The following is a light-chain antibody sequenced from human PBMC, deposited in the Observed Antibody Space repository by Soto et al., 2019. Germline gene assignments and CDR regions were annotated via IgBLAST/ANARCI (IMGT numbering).Light chain of an antibody. CDR3: SSYTTSSTLLYV. CDR1: SSDVGGYNY. J-gene: IGLJ1*01. Sequence: SVLTQPASVSGSPGQSITISCTGTSSDVGGYNYVSWYQQHPGKAPKLMIYAVSNRPSGVSTRFSGSKSGNTASLTISGLQAEDEADYHCSSYTTSSTLLYVFGTGTKVTVL. CDR2: AVS. V-gene: IGLV2-14*01.